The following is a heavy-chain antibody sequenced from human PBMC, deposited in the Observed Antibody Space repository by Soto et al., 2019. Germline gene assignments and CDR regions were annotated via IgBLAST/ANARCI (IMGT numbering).Heavy chain of an antibody. V-gene: IGHV4-30-2*01. D-gene: IGHD4-17*01. Sequence: SSETLSLTCAVSGGSISSGGYSWSWIRQPPGKGLEWIGYIYHSGSTYYNPSLKSRVTISVDRSKNQFSLKLSSVTAADTAVYYFARSQTTLTSYDYWGQGTLVPVAS. CDR3: ARSQTTLTSYDY. J-gene: IGHJ4*02. CDR2: IYHSGST. CDR1: GGSISSGGYS.